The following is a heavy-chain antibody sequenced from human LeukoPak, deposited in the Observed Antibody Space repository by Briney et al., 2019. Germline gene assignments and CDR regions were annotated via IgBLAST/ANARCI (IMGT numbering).Heavy chain of an antibody. D-gene: IGHD2-15*01. CDR3: ARDGVRRYCSGGSCYLSLDY. CDR1: GGTFSSYA. J-gene: IGHJ4*02. CDR2: IIPIFGTA. V-gene: IGHV1-69*05. Sequence: SVKVSCKASGGTFSSYAISWVRQAPGQGLEWMGGIIPIFGTANYAQKFQGRVTITTGESTSTAYMELSSLRSEDTAVYYCARDGVRRYCSGGSCYLSLDYWGQGTLVTVSS.